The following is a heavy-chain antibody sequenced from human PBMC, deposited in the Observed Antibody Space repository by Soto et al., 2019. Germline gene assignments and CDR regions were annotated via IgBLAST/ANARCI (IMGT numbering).Heavy chain of an antibody. CDR3: ARYDYEGYYFDY. CDR1: GYIFSNYY. Sequence: ASVTVSFKASGYIFSNYYMHWVRQPPGQGHEWMGLINPSGCCTTYAQKFQGRVTVNRDTTTSRVYMELISLRSEDSAVYYCARYDYEGYYFDYWGQGTLVTVSS. D-gene: IGHD4-17*01. J-gene: IGHJ4*02. CDR2: INPSGCCT. V-gene: IGHV1-46*01.